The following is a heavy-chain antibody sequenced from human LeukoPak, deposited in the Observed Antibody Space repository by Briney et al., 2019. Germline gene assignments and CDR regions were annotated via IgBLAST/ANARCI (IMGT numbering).Heavy chain of an antibody. J-gene: IGHJ4*02. V-gene: IGHV3-23*01. D-gene: IGHD3-10*01. Sequence: GGSLRLSCAASGFTFTNYAMSWVRQAPGKGLEWVSAISGTGSSTYYADSVKGRFTVSRDNSRNTLYLQMSSLRAEDTAVYYCAKQAGGSGNFYYDWGQGNMVTVSS. CDR1: GFTFTNYA. CDR2: ISGTGSST. CDR3: AKQAGGSGNFYYD.